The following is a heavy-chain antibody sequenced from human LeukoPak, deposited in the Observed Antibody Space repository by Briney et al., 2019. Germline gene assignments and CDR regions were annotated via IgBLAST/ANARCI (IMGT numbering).Heavy chain of an antibody. J-gene: IGHJ4*02. Sequence: GGSLRLSCAASGFTLSSYSMNWVLQAPGKGLEWVSSISSSSSYIYYADSVKGRFTISRDNAKNSLYLQMNSLRAEDTAVYYCARRIAAAGGSDYWGQGTLVTVSS. CDR1: GFTLSSYS. CDR2: ISSSSSYI. CDR3: ARRIAAAGGSDY. V-gene: IGHV3-21*01. D-gene: IGHD6-13*01.